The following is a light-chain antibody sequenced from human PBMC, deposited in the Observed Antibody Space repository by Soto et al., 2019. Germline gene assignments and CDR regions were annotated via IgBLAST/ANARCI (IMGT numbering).Light chain of an antibody. Sequence: DIQMTQSPSTLSAYVGDRVTFTCRASQWISSWLAWYQQKPGKAPKLLIYDASSLESGVPSRFSGSGSGTEFTLTIPSLQPEDFATYYCQQYKSYLFTFGPGTKVDIK. CDR3: QQYKSYLFT. CDR2: DAS. J-gene: IGKJ3*01. V-gene: IGKV1-5*01. CDR1: QWISSW.